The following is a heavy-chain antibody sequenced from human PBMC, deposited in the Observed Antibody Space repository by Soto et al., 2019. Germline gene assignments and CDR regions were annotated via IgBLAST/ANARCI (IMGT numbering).Heavy chain of an antibody. V-gene: IGHV1-69*06. CDR3: ARREAFDGGNSLSYYYGMDV. CDR1: GGTFSSYA. D-gene: IGHD2-21*02. J-gene: IGHJ6*02. CDR2: IIPIFGTA. Sequence: QVQLVQSGAEVKKPGSSVKVSCKASGGTFSSYAISWVRQAPGQGLEWMGGIIPIFGTANYAQKFQGRVTITADKSTSTAYMELSSLRSEDTAVYYSARREAFDGGNSLSYYYGMDVWGQGTTVTVSS.